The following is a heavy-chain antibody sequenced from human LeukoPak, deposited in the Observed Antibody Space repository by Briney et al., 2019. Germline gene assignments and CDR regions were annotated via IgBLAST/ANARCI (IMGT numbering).Heavy chain of an antibody. CDR3: ARDSRGIVVVPAAKIFSAFDI. CDR1: GGSFSGYY. CDR2: INHSGST. V-gene: IGHV4-34*01. Sequence: SETLSLTCAVYGGSFSGYYWSWIRQPPGKGLEWIGEINHSGSTNYNPSLKSRVTISVDTSKNQFSLKLSSVTAADTAVYYCARDSRGIVVVPAAKIFSAFDIWGQGTMVTVSS. J-gene: IGHJ3*02. D-gene: IGHD2-2*01.